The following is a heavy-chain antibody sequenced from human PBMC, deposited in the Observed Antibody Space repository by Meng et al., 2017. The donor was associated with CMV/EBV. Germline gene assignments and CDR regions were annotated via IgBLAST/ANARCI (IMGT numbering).Heavy chain of an antibody. CDR3: ARDLMNCSSTSCANWFDP. Sequence: VKLQESGPGPVTPSETLSLTCTVSGGSISSYYWSWIRQPAGKGLEWIGRIYTSGSTNYNPSLKSRVTMSVDTSKNQFSLKLSSVTAADTAVYYCARDLMNCSSTSCANWFDPWGQGTLVTVSS. J-gene: IGHJ5*02. V-gene: IGHV4-4*07. CDR1: GGSISSYY. CDR2: IYTSGST. D-gene: IGHD2-2*01.